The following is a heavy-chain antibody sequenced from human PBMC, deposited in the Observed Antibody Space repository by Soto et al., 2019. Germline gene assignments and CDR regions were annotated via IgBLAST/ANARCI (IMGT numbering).Heavy chain of an antibody. CDR3: ARGDVNWFDP. CDR2: IDPKSGVT. V-gene: IGHV1-2*02. D-gene: IGHD2-21*02. CDR1: YY. Sequence: YYMHWVRQAPGQGLEWMGWIDPKSGVTNYAQKFQGRVTMTRDTSITTAYMELSSLRSDDTAVYYCARGDVNWFDPWGQGTLVTVSS. J-gene: IGHJ5*02.